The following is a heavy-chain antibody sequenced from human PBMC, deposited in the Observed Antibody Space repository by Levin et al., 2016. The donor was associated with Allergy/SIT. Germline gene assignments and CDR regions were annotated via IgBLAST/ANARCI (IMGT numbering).Heavy chain of an antibody. V-gene: IGHV1-46*01. CDR3: ARGWRFYDYDSSGSTGWFDP. D-gene: IGHD3-22*01. Sequence: ASVKVSCKASGYTFTSYYMHWVRQAPGQGLEWMGIINPSGGSTSYAQKFQGRVTMTRDTSTSTVYMELSSLRSEDTAVYYCARGWRFYDYDSSGSTGWFDPWGQGTLVTVSS. CDR1: GYTFTSYY. CDR2: INPSGGST. J-gene: IGHJ5*02.